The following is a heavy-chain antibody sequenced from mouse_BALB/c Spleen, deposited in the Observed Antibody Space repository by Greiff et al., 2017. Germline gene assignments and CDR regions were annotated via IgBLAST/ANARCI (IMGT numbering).Heavy chain of an antibody. J-gene: IGHJ4*01. CDR1: GDSITSGY. CDR2: ISYSGST. V-gene: IGHV3-8*02. CDR3: ASGNYGVDYAMDY. D-gene: IGHD2-1*01. Sequence: EVQLVESGPSLVKPSQTLSLTCSVTGDSITSGYWNWIRKFPGNKLEYMGYISYSGSTYYNPSLKSRISITRDTSKNQYYLQLNSVTTEDTATYYCASGNYGVDYAMDYWGQGTTVTVSS.